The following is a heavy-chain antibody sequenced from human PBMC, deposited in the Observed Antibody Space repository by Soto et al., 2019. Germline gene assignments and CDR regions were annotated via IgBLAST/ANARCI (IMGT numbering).Heavy chain of an antibody. J-gene: IGHJ6*02. CDR3: ARDYYGSGSYPFYYYYGMDV. CDR1: GGSISSGGYY. CDR2: IYYSGST. V-gene: IGHV4-31*03. D-gene: IGHD3-10*01. Sequence: SETLSLTCTVSGGSISSGGYYWSWIRQHPGKGLEWIGYIYYSGSTYYNPSLKSRVTISVDTSKNQFSLKLSSVTAADTAVYYCARDYYGSGSYPFYYYYGMDVWGQGTTVTVSS.